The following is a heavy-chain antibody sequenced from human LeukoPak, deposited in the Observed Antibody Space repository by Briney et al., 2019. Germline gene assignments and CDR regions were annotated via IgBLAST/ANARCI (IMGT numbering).Heavy chain of an antibody. CDR3: ARRDSGGDFWSGYLDY. J-gene: IGHJ4*02. V-gene: IGHV3-21*04. CDR2: ISSSSSYI. Sequence: PGGSLRLSCAASGFTFSTYSMNWVRQAPGKGLEWVSSISSSSSYIYYADSVKGRFTISRDNAKNSLYLQMNSLRAEDTALYYCARRDSGGDFWSGYLDYWGQGTLVTVSS. D-gene: IGHD3-3*01. CDR1: GFTFSTYS.